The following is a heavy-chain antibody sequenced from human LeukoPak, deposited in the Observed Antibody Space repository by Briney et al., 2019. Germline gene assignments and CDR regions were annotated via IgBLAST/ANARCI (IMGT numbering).Heavy chain of an antibody. CDR2: ISSSGSTI. D-gene: IGHD3-22*01. CDR3: ARAGHVITMIVVLDAFDI. CDR1: GFTFSSYE. J-gene: IGHJ3*02. V-gene: IGHV3-48*03. Sequence: GGSLRLSCAASGFTFSSYEMNWVRQAPGKGLEWLSHISSSGSTIYYADSVKGRFTISRDNAKSSLYLQMNTLRAEDTAVYYCARAGHVITMIVVLDAFDIWGQGTMVTVSS.